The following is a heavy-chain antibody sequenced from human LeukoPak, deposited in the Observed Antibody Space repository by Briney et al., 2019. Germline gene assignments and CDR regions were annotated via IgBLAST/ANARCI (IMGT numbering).Heavy chain of an antibody. CDR1: GFTFSSYA. D-gene: IGHD2-2*01. V-gene: IGHV3-23*01. CDR3: ARGDARCSSTSCYSANFDI. CDR2: ISGSGSST. Sequence: GGSLRLSCAASGFTFSSYAMSWVRQTPGKGLEWVSAISGSGSSTYYADSVKGRFTISRDNAKNSLYLQMNSLRAEDTAVYYCARGDARCSSTSCYSANFDIWGQGTMVTVSS. J-gene: IGHJ3*02.